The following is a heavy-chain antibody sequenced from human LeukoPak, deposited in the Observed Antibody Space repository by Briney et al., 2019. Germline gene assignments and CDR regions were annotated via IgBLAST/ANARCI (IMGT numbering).Heavy chain of an antibody. Sequence: GGSLRLSCAASGFTFNDHGMIWVRQAPGKGLEWVSGINWNGGNINYGDSVKGRFTISRDNAQNTLHLQMNSLRAEDTAVYYCARGGSSWLDYWCQETLVTVSS. CDR3: ARGGSSWLDY. D-gene: IGHD6-13*01. CDR1: GFTFNDHG. J-gene: IGHJ4*02. V-gene: IGHV3-20*04. CDR2: INWNGGNI.